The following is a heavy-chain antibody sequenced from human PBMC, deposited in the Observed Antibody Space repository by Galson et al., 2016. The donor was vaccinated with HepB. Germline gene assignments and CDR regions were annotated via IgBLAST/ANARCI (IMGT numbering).Heavy chain of an antibody. Sequence: SLRLSCAASGFTFSNYAMSWVRQAPGKGPEWVSAISGVSDRTYYAGSMKDRFIISRDDSRNMLFLQLNSLRAEDTAVYYCARHNWHVFDIWGQGTMVTVSS. CDR1: GFTFSNYA. CDR2: ISGVSDRT. CDR3: ARHNWHVFDI. J-gene: IGHJ3*02. V-gene: IGHV3-23*01. D-gene: IGHD5-24*01.